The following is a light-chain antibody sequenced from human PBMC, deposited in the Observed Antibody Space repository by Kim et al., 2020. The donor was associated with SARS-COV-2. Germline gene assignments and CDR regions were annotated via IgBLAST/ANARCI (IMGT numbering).Light chain of an antibody. J-gene: IGLJ1*01. CDR2: RNN. V-gene: IGLV1-47*01. Sequence: GQRVTISWSGSSSTIGSNYVYWYQQLPGTAPKLLIYRNNQRPSGVPDRFSGSKSGTSASLAISGLRSEDEADYYCAAWDDSLSGYVFGTGTKVTVL. CDR3: AAWDDSLSGYV. CDR1: SSTIGSNY.